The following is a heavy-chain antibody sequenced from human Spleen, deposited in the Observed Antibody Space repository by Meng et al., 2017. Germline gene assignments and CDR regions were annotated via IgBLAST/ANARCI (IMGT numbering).Heavy chain of an antibody. CDR3: ARDEDISAAGKLFGDY. Sequence: QVQLALSEAEVKKSWASVKVSCKASGYTVPDYWLHWVRRSPGQGLEWMGRINPKSGDTHYAQRFQGRVTMTGDTSISTAYMELSGLRSDDTAMYDCARDEDISAAGKLFGDYWGQGTLVTVSS. CDR2: INPKSGDT. CDR1: GYTVPDYW. J-gene: IGHJ4*02. V-gene: IGHV1-2*06. D-gene: IGHD6-13*01.